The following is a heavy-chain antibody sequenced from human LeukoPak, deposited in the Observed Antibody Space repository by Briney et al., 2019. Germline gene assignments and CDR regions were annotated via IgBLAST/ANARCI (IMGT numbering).Heavy chain of an antibody. CDR3: ARQVSDYFYYYIDV. CDR2: IYYSGTT. CDR1: GGSISSSGYY. V-gene: IGHV4-39*01. J-gene: IGHJ6*03. Sequence: PSETLSLTCSVSGGSISSSGYYWHWIRQPPGTGLEWVGSIYYSGTTYYNSSLKSRVTISEDTSKNRFSLMLTSVTAADTAVYYCARQVSDYFYYYIDVWGEGTTVIVS.